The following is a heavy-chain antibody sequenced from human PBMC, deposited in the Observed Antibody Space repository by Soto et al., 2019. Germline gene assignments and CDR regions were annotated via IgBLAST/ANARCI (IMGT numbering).Heavy chain of an antibody. V-gene: IGHV4-39*01. CDR2: IYYSGST. Sequence: SETMSLTSTVAGGSISSSSYYWGRIRQPPGKGLEWIGSIYYSGSTYYNPSLKSRVTISVDTSKTQFSLKLSSVTAADTAVYYCARHRSGWLDPWGQGTLVTVSS. CDR3: ARHRSGWLDP. J-gene: IGHJ5*02. CDR1: GGSISSSSYY.